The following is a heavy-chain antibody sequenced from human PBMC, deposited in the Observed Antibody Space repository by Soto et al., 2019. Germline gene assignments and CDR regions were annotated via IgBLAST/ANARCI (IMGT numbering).Heavy chain of an antibody. CDR2: ISSSGSTI. CDR1: GFTFSDYY. J-gene: IGHJ3*02. V-gene: IGHV3-11*01. CDR3: ARDLYANYYGSGIGAFDI. Sequence: GGSLRLSCAASGFTFSDYYMSWIRQAPGKGLEWVSYISSSGSTIYYADSVKGRFTISRDNAKNSLYLQMNSLRAEDTAVYYCARDLYANYYGSGIGAFDIWGQGTMVTVSS. D-gene: IGHD3-10*01.